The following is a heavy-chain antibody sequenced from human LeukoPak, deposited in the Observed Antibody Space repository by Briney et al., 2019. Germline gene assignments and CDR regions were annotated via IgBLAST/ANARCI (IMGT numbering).Heavy chain of an antibody. Sequence: SETLSLTCTVYGGSFSGYYWSWIRQPPGKGLEWIGEINHSGSTNYNPSLKSRVTISVDTSKNQFSPKLSSVTAADTAVYYCASLVVGSSLVWFDPWGQGTLVTVSS. CDR2: INHSGST. J-gene: IGHJ5*02. CDR3: ASLVVGSSLVWFDP. V-gene: IGHV4-34*01. D-gene: IGHD6-13*01. CDR1: GGSFSGYY.